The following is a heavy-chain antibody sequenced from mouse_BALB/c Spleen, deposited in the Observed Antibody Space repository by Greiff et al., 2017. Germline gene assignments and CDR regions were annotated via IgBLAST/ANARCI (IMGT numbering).Heavy chain of an antibody. Sequence: EVQLQQSGAELVRSGASVKLSCTASGFNIKDYYMHWVKQRPEQVLEWIGWIDPENGDTEYAPKFQGKATMTADTSSNTAYLQLSSLTSEDTAVYYCNACDYGSSYGAYWGQGTLVTVSA. J-gene: IGHJ3*01. CDR2: IDPENGDT. CDR1: GFNIKDYY. D-gene: IGHD1-1*01. CDR3: NACDYGSSYGAY. V-gene: IGHV14-4*02.